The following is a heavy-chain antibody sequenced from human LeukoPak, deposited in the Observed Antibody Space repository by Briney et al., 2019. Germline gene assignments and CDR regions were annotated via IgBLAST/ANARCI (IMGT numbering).Heavy chain of an antibody. J-gene: IGHJ6*02. D-gene: IGHD2-2*01. V-gene: IGHV4-30-4*01. Sequence: PSETLSLTCTVSGGSISSGDYYWSWIRQPPGKGLEWIGYIYYSGSTYYNPSLKSRVTISVDTSKNQFSLKLSSVTAADTAVYYCARVALGIVPARFPLTESYYGMDVWGQGTTVTVSS. CDR1: GGSISSGDYY. CDR3: ARVALGIVPARFPLTESYYGMDV. CDR2: IYYSGST.